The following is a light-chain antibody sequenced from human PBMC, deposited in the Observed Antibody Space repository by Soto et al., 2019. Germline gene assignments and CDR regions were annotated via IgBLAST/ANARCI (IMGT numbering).Light chain of an antibody. CDR1: QSVSSSY. Sequence: EIVLTQSPGTLSLSPGERATLSCRASQSVSSSYLAWYQQKPGQAPRLLIYGASSRATGIPDRFSGSGSGTDFTITISILEPEDFAAYYCQQYGSSPPMYSFGQGTKMEIK. CDR3: QQYGSSPPMYS. V-gene: IGKV3-20*01. J-gene: IGKJ2*01. CDR2: GAS.